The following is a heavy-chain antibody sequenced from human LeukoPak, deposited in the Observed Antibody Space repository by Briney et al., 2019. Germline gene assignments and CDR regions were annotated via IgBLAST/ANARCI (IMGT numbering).Heavy chain of an antibody. CDR3: ARDEVWSGYYRFDY. CDR1: GYTFTSYD. J-gene: IGHJ4*02. V-gene: IGHV1-8*03. CDR2: MNPNSGNT. Sequence: ASVKVSCKASGYTFTSYDINWVRQATGQGLEWMGWMNPNSGNTGYAQKFQGRVTITRNTSISTAYMELSSLRSEDTAVYYCARDEVWSGYYRFDYWGQGTLVTVSS. D-gene: IGHD3-3*01.